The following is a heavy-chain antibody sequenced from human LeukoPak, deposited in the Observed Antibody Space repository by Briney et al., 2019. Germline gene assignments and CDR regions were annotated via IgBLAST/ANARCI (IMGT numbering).Heavy chain of an antibody. J-gene: IGHJ4*02. D-gene: IGHD2-15*01. Sequence: ASVKVSCKASGYTFAGYYIHWVRRAPGQGLEWLGWINPEKGDTKSAQKFRDRVIVTTDTSLATAYMEVINLSSDDTAVYYCTRSSWDCSSGSCYSNMNFDYWGQGSLVTVSS. CDR3: TRSSWDCSSGSCYSNMNFDY. CDR1: GYTFAGYY. CDR2: INPEKGDT. V-gene: IGHV1-2*02.